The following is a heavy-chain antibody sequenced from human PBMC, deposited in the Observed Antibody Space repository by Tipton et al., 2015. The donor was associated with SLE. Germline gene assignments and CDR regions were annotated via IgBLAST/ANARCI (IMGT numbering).Heavy chain of an antibody. V-gene: IGHV4-61*08. CDR2: IYYSGRN. CDR1: GGSISGGGYS. D-gene: IGHD1-1*01. CDR3: ARTTEYFDP. Sequence: TLSLTCTVSGGSISGGGYSWSWIRQPPGKGLEWIGYIYYSGRNNYNPSLKTRVTMSVNTSKSQFSLKLTSVTAADTAVYYCARTTEYFDPWGQGTLVTVSS. J-gene: IGHJ5*02.